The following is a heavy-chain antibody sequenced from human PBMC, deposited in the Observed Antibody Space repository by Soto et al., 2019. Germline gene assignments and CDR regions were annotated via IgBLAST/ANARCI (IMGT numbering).Heavy chain of an antibody. CDR1: GFTFSNAW. Sequence: EVQLVESGGGLVKPGGSLRLSCAASGFTFSNAWMSWVRQAPGKGLEWVGRIKSKTDGGTTDYAAPVKCRFTISRDDSKNTLYLQMNSLKTEDTAVYYCTTVSHYDFWSGYFQPFDYWGQGTLVTVSS. V-gene: IGHV3-15*01. CDR3: TTVSHYDFWSGYFQPFDY. D-gene: IGHD3-3*01. CDR2: IKSKTDGGTT. J-gene: IGHJ4*02.